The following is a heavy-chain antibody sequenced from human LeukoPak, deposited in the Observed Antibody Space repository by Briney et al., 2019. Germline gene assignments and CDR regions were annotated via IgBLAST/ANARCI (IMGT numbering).Heavy chain of an antibody. J-gene: IGHJ4*02. V-gene: IGHV1-2*02. CDR2: INPNSGGT. CDR3: AFIGRYCSSTSCSFDY. CDR1: GYTFTGYY. Sequence: GASVKVSCKASGYTFTGYYMHWVRQAPGQGLEWMGWINPNSGGTNYAQKFQGRVPMTRDTSISTAYMELSRLRSDDTAVYYCAFIGRYCSSTSCSFDYWGQGTLVTVSS. D-gene: IGHD2-2*01.